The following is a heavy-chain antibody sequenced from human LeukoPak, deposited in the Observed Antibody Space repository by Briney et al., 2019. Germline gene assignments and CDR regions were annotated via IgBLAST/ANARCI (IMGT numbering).Heavy chain of an antibody. CDR2: MNPNSGNT. Sequence: ASVKVSCKASGYTFTSYDINWVRQATGQGLEWMGWMNPNSGNTGYAQKFRGRVTITRNTSISTAYMELSSLRSEDTAVYYCARGPTYSSGWYLGYWGQGTLVTVSS. J-gene: IGHJ4*02. CDR3: ARGPTYSSGWYLGY. V-gene: IGHV1-8*03. CDR1: GYTFTSYD. D-gene: IGHD6-19*01.